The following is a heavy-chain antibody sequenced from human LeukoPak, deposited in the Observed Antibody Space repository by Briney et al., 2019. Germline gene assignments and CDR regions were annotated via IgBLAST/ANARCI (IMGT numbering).Heavy chain of an antibody. Sequence: ETLSLTCTVSGGSISSYYWSWIRQPPGKGLEWVSAISGSGGSTYYADSVKGRFTISRDNSKNTLYLQMNSLRAEDTAVYYCAKDLGYCSSTSCFLDYWGQGTLVTVSS. CDR1: GGSISSYY. D-gene: IGHD2-2*01. CDR3: AKDLGYCSSTSCFLDY. CDR2: ISGSGGST. V-gene: IGHV3-23*01. J-gene: IGHJ4*02.